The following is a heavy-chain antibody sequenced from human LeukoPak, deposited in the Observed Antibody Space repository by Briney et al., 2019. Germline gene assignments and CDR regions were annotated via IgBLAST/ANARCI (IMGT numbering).Heavy chain of an antibody. CDR2: ITTSGST. V-gene: IGHV4-34*01. D-gene: IGHD3-22*01. Sequence: SETLSLTCVVYGWSFSGYFWSWIRQPPGKGLEWIGEITTSGSTNYSPSLKSRVSISIDTSKKKLSLRLTEDTAADSAVYYCASSFYYDSRDYWGQGTLVTVSS. CDR3: ASSFYYDSRDY. CDR1: GWSFSGYF. J-gene: IGHJ4*02.